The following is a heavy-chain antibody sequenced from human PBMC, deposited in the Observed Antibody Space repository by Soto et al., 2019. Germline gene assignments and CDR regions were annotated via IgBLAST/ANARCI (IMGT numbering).Heavy chain of an antibody. D-gene: IGHD2-2*01. CDR3: ARGYCSSTSCPPRPYYGMDV. Sequence: QVQLVESGGGVVQPGRSLRLSCAASGFTFSSYAMHWVRQAPGKGLEWVAVISYDGSNKYYADSVKGRFTISRDNSKNTLYLQMNSLRAEDTAVYYCARGYCSSTSCPPRPYYGMDVWGQGTTVTVSS. J-gene: IGHJ6*02. CDR2: ISYDGSNK. V-gene: IGHV3-30-3*01. CDR1: GFTFSSYA.